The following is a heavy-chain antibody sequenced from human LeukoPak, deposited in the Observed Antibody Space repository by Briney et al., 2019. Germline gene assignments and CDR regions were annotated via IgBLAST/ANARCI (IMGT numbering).Heavy chain of an antibody. Sequence: PGGSLRLSCAASGFTFSDYYMSWIRQAPGKGLEWVSYISSSSSYTNYADSVKGRFTISRDNAKNSLYLQMNSLRAEDTAVYYCARDRGRSGWSSWLDPWGQGTLVTVSS. V-gene: IGHV3-11*06. CDR3: ARDRGRSGWSSWLDP. D-gene: IGHD6-19*01. CDR1: GFTFSDYY. J-gene: IGHJ5*02. CDR2: ISSSSSYT.